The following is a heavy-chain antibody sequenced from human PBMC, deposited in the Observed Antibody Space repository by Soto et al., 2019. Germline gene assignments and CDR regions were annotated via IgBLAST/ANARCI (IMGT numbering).Heavy chain of an antibody. CDR2: TYYRSKWYN. J-gene: IGHJ3*02. CDR3: ARDYYDSSGYYYGSAFDI. CDR1: VDSVSSNSAA. Sequence: SQNLSLTCAISVDSVSSNSAAWNWIIQSPSRGLEWLGRTYYRSKWYNDYAVSVKSRITINPDTSKNQFSLQLNSVTPEDTAVYYCARDYYDSSGYYYGSAFDIWGQGTMDTVSS. V-gene: IGHV6-1*01. D-gene: IGHD3-22*01.